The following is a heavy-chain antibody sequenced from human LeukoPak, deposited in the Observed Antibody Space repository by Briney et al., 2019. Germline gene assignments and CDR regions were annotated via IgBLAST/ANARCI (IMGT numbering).Heavy chain of an antibody. D-gene: IGHD5-12*01. CDR1: GFSFGVYA. CDR3: VRYSGDADY. V-gene: IGHV3-49*03. CDR2: TRGKVYGGTT. J-gene: IGHJ4*02. Sequence: GGSLRLSCTASGFSFGVYAMSWFRQAPGKGLEWVGFTRGKVYGGTTEYAASVKGRFTISRDDSKSIAYLQLNSLESEDTAVYYCVRYSGDADYWGQGTLVTVSS.